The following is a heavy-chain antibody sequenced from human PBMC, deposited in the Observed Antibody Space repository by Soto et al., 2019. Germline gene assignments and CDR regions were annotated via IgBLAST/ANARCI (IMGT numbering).Heavy chain of an antibody. Sequence: GGSLRLSCAASGFTFSGSAMHWVRQASGKGLEWVGRIRSKANSYATAYAASVKGRFTISRDDSKNTAYLQMNSLKTEDTAVNYCTRHADGAQYYYYYGMDVWGQGTTVTVSS. J-gene: IGHJ6*02. CDR2: IRSKANSYAT. D-gene: IGHD4-17*01. V-gene: IGHV3-73*01. CDR1: GFTFSGSA. CDR3: TRHADGAQYYYYYGMDV.